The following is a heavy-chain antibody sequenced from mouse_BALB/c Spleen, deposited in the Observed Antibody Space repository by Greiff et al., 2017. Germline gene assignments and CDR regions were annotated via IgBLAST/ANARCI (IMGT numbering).Heavy chain of an antibody. Sequence: VQLQQSGTVLARPGASVKMSCKASGYSFTSYWMHWVKQRPGQGLEWIGAIYPGNSDTSYNQKFKGKAKLTAVTSASTAYMELSSLTNEDSAVYYCTTVVARGAMDYWGQGTSVTVSS. CDR3: TTVVARGAMDY. D-gene: IGHD1-1*01. V-gene: IGHV1-5*01. CDR1: GYSFTSYW. CDR2: IYPGNSDT. J-gene: IGHJ4*01.